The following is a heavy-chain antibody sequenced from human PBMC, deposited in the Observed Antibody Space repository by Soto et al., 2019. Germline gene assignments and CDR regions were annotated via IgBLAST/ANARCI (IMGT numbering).Heavy chain of an antibody. Sequence: SETLSLTCTVSGGSISSGDYYWSWIRQPPGKGQEWIGYIYYSGSTYYNPSLKSRVTISVDTSKNQFSLKLSSVTAADTAVYYCARVSKGLRFLEWSDYYYYGMDVWGQGTTVTVSS. D-gene: IGHD3-3*01. J-gene: IGHJ6*02. CDR2: IYYSGST. CDR1: GGSISSGDYY. CDR3: ARVSKGLRFLEWSDYYYYGMDV. V-gene: IGHV4-30-4*01.